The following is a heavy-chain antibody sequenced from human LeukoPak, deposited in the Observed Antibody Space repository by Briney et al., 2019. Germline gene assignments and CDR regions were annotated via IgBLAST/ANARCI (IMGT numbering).Heavy chain of an antibody. CDR2: INPNSGGT. CDR1: GYTFTGYY. J-gene: IGHJ4*02. CDR3: ARTRGTHITMTYLNS. V-gene: IGHV1-2*02. Sequence: ASVKVSCKASGYTFTGYYMHLVRQAPGQGLEWMGWINPNSGGTNYAQKFQGRVTMTRDTSISTAYMELSRLRSDDTAVYYCARTRGTHITMTYLNSWGQGTRVTVSS. D-gene: IGHD3-22*01.